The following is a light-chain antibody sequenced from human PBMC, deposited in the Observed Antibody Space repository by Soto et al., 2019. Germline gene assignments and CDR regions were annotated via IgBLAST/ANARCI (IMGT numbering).Light chain of an antibody. CDR3: QQYNTYPLT. V-gene: IGKV1-5*03. Sequence: DIQMTQSPSTLSASVGDRVTITCRASQSISTWLAWYQQKAGKAPKLIIYQSSSLEGGVPSRFSGSGAGTEFNNTISSLQPDDFATYYCQQYNTYPLTFGGGTTVDIK. J-gene: IGKJ4*01. CDR2: QSS. CDR1: QSISTW.